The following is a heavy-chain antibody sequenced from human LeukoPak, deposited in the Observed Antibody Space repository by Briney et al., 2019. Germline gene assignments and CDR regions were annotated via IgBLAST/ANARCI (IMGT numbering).Heavy chain of an antibody. Sequence: PGGSLRLSCAASGFTFSSFEMNWVRQAPGKGLEWVSYISSSGSPIYYADSVKGRFTISRDNAKNSLYLQMNSLRAEGTAVYYCASCSGGSCYSHRNDAFDIWGQGTMVTVSS. CDR3: ASCSGGSCYSHRNDAFDI. CDR2: ISSSGSPI. CDR1: GFTFSSFE. V-gene: IGHV3-48*03. J-gene: IGHJ3*02. D-gene: IGHD2-15*01.